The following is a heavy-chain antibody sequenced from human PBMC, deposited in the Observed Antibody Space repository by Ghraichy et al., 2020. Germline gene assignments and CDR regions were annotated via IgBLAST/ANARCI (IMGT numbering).Heavy chain of an antibody. Sequence: SKTLSLTCTVSGGSVSSGSYYWSWIRQPPGKGLEWIGYIYYSGSTNYNPSLKSRVTISVDTSKNQFSLKLSSVTAADTAVYSCVRGARSVRDAFDIWGQGTMVIVSS. D-gene: IGHD4-17*01. CDR1: GGSVSSGSYY. J-gene: IGHJ3*02. CDR2: IYYSGST. CDR3: VRGARSVRDAFDI. V-gene: IGHV4-61*01.